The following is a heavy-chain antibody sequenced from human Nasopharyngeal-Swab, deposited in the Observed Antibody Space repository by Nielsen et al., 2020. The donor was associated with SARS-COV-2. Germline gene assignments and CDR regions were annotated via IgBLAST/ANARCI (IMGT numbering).Heavy chain of an antibody. D-gene: IGHD2-15*01. V-gene: IGHV4-34*01. Sequence: WIRQPPGKGLEWIGEINHSGSTNYNPSLKSRVTLSVDTSKNQFSLKLSFVTAADTAVYYCARIYCSGGSCYSGIDYWGQGTLVTVSS. CDR2: INHSGST. J-gene: IGHJ4*02. CDR3: ARIYCSGGSCYSGIDY.